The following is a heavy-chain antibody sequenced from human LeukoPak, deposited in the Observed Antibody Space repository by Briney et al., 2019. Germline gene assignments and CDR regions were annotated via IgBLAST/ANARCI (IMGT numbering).Heavy chain of an antibody. CDR3: ARVEKADFWSGIGYYFDY. Sequence: SATLSLTCAVSGGSISSGGYSWSWIRQPPGKGLEWIGYIYYSGSTYYNSSLKSRVTISVDTSKNQFSLKLSSVTAADTAVYYCARVEKADFWSGIGYYFDYWGQGTLVTVSS. CDR2: IYYSGST. J-gene: IGHJ4*02. V-gene: IGHV4-30-2*05. CDR1: GGSISSGGYS. D-gene: IGHD3-3*01.